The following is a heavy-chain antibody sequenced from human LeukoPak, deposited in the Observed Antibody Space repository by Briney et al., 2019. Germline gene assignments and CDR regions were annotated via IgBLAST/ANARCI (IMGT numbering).Heavy chain of an antibody. CDR2: IYWDEDK. CDR1: GFSIRTSGVG. Sequence: SGPTLVNPTQTLTLTCTFSGFSIRTSGVGVGWIRQPPGKALEWLASIYWDEDKRYSPSLKSRLTITKDTSKNQVVLTMTNMDPVDTGTYYCAHRDTAMVTGYFDSWGQGTLVTVSA. V-gene: IGHV2-5*02. CDR3: AHRDTAMVTGYFDS. J-gene: IGHJ4*02. D-gene: IGHD5-18*01.